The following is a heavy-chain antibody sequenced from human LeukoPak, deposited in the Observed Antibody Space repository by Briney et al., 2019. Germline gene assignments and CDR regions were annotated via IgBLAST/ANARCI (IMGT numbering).Heavy chain of an antibody. CDR3: ARGPVRWLRRYYSYYMDV. J-gene: IGHJ6*03. D-gene: IGHD5-12*01. CDR1: GGSINNNDWWNW. Sequence: SETLSLTCAVSGGSINNNDWWNWWSWVRQPPGKGLEWIGEIFHSGSSNYNPSLKSRVTISVDTSKNQFSLKLSSVTAADTAVYYCARGPVRWLRRYYSYYMDVWGKGTTVTVSS. CDR2: IFHSGSS. V-gene: IGHV4-4*02.